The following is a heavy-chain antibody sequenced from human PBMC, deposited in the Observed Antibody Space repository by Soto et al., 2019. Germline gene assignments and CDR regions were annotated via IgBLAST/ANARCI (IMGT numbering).Heavy chain of an antibody. CDR1: GFTFSSYA. J-gene: IGHJ1*01. CDR3: AKDRAWDYIWGSYREYFQH. V-gene: IGHV3-23*01. D-gene: IGHD3-16*02. CDR2: ISGSGGST. Sequence: EVQLLESGGGLVQPGGSLRLSCAASGFTFSSYAMSWVRQAPGKGLEWVSAISGSGGSTYYADAVKGRFTISRDNSKNTLYLQMNSLRAEDTAVYYCAKDRAWDYIWGSYREYFQHWGQGTLVTVSS.